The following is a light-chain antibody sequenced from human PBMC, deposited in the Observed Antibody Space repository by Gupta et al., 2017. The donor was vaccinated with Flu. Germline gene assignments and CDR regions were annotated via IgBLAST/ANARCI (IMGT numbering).Light chain of an antibody. CDR3: QAWNNNTAI. V-gene: IGLV3-1*01. CDR2: KDT. CDR1: KWEEKY. J-gene: IGLJ2*01. Sequence: SPGQSASVTCSGVKWEEKYVYWYQQKPGQSPLLVIYKDTKRPSGIPERFSGSNSGNTATLTISGTQAIDEADYYCQAWNNNTAIFGGGTRLTVL.